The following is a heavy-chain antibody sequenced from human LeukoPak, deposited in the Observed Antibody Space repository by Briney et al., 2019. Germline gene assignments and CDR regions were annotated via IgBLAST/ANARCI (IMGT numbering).Heavy chain of an antibody. CDR1: GGSLSSSNW. CDR3: ARVTTIAAAANSFDY. D-gene: IGHD6-13*01. CDR2: IYHGGYT. J-gene: IGHJ4*02. V-gene: IGHV4-4*02. Sequence: SETLSLTCGLSGGSLSSSNWWSWVRQPPGKGLEWIGEIYHGGYTNYNPSLKSRVTISVDKSKNQFSLKLTSVTAADTAVYYCARVTTIAAAANSFDYWGQGALVTVSS.